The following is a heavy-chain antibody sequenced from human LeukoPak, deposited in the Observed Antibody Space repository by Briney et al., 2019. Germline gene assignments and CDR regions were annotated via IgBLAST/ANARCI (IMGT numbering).Heavy chain of an antibody. Sequence: PGGSLRLSCAASGFTFSSYGMHWVRQAPGKGLEWVAFIRYDGSNKYYADSVKGRFTISRDNSKNTLYLQMNSVRAEDTAVYYCIVVPAAMWGRYGMDVWGQGTTVTVSS. CDR1: GFTFSSYG. V-gene: IGHV3-30*02. CDR2: IRYDGSNK. D-gene: IGHD2-2*01. CDR3: IVVPAAMWGRYGMDV. J-gene: IGHJ6*02.